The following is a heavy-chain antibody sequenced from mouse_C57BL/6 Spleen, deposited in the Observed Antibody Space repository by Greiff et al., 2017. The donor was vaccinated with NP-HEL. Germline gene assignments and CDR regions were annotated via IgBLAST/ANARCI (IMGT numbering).Heavy chain of an antibody. Sequence: QVQLQQSGPGLVQPSQCLSITCTVSGFSLTSYGVHWVRQSPGKGLEWLGVIWRGGSTDYNAAFMSRLSITKDNSKSQVFFKMNSLQADDTAIYYCAKNWGTTVAHMDYWGQGTSVTVSS. CDR3: AKNWGTTVAHMDY. CDR2: IWRGGST. D-gene: IGHD1-1*01. CDR1: GFSLTSYG. V-gene: IGHV2-5*01. J-gene: IGHJ4*01.